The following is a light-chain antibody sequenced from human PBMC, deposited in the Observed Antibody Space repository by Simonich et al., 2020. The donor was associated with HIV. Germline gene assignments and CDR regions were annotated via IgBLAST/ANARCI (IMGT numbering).Light chain of an antibody. CDR3: QQADSFPPA. CDR1: LGISTW. J-gene: IGKJ4*01. V-gene: IGKV1-12*01. CDR2: AAS. Sequence: DIQMTQSPSPVSATVGARVTITCRASLGISTWLAWYQQKPWKAPKLLIYAASSLQSGSPSRFMGSGSESEFTLTISSLQSEDFAIYYFQQADSFPPAFGGGTKGEIK.